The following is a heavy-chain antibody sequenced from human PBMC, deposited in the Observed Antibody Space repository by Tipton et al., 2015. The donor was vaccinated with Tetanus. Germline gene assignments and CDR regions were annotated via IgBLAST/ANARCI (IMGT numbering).Heavy chain of an antibody. J-gene: IGHJ5*02. V-gene: IGHV4-34*01. CDR3: ARGPFAYDR. CDR1: GGSLNNYY. Sequence: TLSLTCAVDGGSLNNYYWAWFRQPPGKGLEWIGEIDHSGNTRYNPSLKGRLTISVDTSKDQFSLKLSSVVAADTAVYYCARGPFAYDRWGQGALVTVSS. CDR2: IDHSGNT.